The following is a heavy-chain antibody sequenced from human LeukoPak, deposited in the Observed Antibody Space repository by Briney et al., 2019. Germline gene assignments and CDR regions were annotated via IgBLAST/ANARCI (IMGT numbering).Heavy chain of an antibody. CDR1: GFTFSNYA. D-gene: IGHD5-12*01. V-gene: IGHV3-23*01. J-gene: IGHJ4*02. CDR3: AKPFYSGYDSHFDY. Sequence: PGXXLXLSCAASGFTFSNYAMSWVRQAPGKGLEWVSAISGSGDGTYSADSVKGRFTISRDNSKNTPYLQMNSLRAEDTAVYYCAKPFYSGYDSHFDYWGQGTLVT. CDR2: ISGSGDGT.